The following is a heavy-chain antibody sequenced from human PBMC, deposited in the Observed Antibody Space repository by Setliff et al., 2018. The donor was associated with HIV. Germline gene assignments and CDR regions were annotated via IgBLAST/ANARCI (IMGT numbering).Heavy chain of an antibody. V-gene: IGHV4-39*07. J-gene: IGHJ6*03. D-gene: IGHD3-10*01. Sequence: TLSLTCTVSGGSISSRDYYWGWIRQPPGKGLEWVGSIYYYGGTYYNPSLKSRVTISVDTSKNQFSLKLSSVTAADTAVYYCARGGYGSGSYYYYYYMDVWGKGTTVTVSS. CDR1: GGSISSRDYY. CDR3: ARGGYGSGSYYYYYYMDV. CDR2: IYYYGGT.